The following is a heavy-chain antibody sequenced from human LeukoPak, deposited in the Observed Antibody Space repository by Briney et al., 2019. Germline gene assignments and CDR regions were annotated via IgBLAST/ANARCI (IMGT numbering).Heavy chain of an antibody. V-gene: IGHV1-18*01. CDR2: ISAYNGNT. D-gene: IGHD1-26*01. J-gene: IGHJ4*02. CDR1: GYTFSSYG. CDR3: ARDESGGSYYFDY. Sequence: GASVKVSCKASGYTFSSYGISWVRQAPGQGLEWMAWISAYNGNTKYAQKLQGRVTMTTDTSTSTAYMELRSLRSDDTAVYYCARDESGGSYYFDYWGQGTLVTVSS.